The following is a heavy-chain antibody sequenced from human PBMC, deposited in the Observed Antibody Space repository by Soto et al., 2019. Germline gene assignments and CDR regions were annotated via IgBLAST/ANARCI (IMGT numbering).Heavy chain of an antibody. V-gene: IGHV4-31*11. CDR2: ISSGGSP. CDR1: DESVTSPGNY. CDR3: TLNHCAGGGCYDRDY. Sequence: VQLQESGPGLVKPSQTLSLTCAVSDESVTSPGNYWNWIRQRPDTGLEWIGYISSGGSPFYNPSLHSRVSLSLDTSNNLFSLTLNSVTAADTAVYYCTLNHCAGGGCYDRDYWGQGTRVTVSS. D-gene: IGHD2-15*01. J-gene: IGHJ1*01.